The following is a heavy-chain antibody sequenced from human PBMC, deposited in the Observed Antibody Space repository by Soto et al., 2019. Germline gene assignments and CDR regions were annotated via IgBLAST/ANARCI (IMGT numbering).Heavy chain of an antibody. Sequence: SETLSLTCAVYGGSFSGYYWSWIRQPPGKGLEWIGEINHSGSTNYNPYLKSRVTISVDTSKNQFSLKLSSVTAADTAVYYCARASRRGSRSWWFDPWGQGTLVTVSS. D-gene: IGHD2-15*01. J-gene: IGHJ5*02. CDR2: INHSGST. V-gene: IGHV4-34*01. CDR1: GGSFSGYY. CDR3: ARASRRGSRSWWFDP.